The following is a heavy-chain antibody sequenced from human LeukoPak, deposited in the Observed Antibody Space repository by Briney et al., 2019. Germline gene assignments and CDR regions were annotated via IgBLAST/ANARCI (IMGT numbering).Heavy chain of an antibody. J-gene: IGHJ4*02. Sequence: SETLSLTCTVSGGSISSYYWSWIRQPPGKGLEWIGYIYYSGSTNYNPSLKSRVTISVDTSNNQVSLKLSSVTAADTAVYYCARGYWFYFDYWGQGALVTVSS. D-gene: IGHD2-8*02. CDR2: IYYSGST. V-gene: IGHV4-59*08. CDR1: GGSISSYY. CDR3: ARGYWFYFDY.